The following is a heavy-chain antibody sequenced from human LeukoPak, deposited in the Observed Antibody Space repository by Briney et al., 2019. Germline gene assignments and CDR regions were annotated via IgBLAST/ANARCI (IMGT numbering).Heavy chain of an antibody. J-gene: IGHJ4*02. D-gene: IGHD2-2*01. CDR2: IYYSGST. Sequence: PSETLSLTCTVSGGSISSYYWSWIRQPPGKGLEWIGYIYYSGSTNYNPSLKSRVTISVDTSKNQFSLKLSSVTAADTAVYYCARQRFSTSCCDDYWGQGTLVTVSS. CDR3: ARQRFSTSCCDDY. CDR1: GGSISSYY. V-gene: IGHV4-59*01.